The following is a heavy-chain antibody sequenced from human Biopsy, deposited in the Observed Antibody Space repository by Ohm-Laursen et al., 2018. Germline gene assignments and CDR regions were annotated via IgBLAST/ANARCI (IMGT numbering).Heavy chain of an antibody. CDR2: IIPIFGTA. CDR3: ARDALGGGSYRFFY. J-gene: IGHJ4*02. CDR1: GGTFTNYA. Sequence: SSVKASCKASGGTFTNYAISWARQAPGQGLEWMGGIIPIFGTANYAQKFQGRVTITADESTSTAYMELSSLRSDDTAVYYCARDALGGGSYRFFYWGQGSLVTVSS. V-gene: IGHV1-69*01. D-gene: IGHD1-26*01.